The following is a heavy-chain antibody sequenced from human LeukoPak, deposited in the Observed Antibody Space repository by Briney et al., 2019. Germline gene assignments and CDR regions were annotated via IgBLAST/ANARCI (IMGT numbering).Heavy chain of an antibody. CDR3: ASSTAAGPYYFDY. J-gene: IGHJ4*02. D-gene: IGHD6-13*01. V-gene: IGHV4-31*03. CDR2: IYYSGST. CDR1: GGSISSGGYH. Sequence: SQTLSLTCTVSGGSISSGGYHWSWIRQHPGKGLEWIGYIYYSGSTYYNPSLKSRVTISVDTSKNQFSLKLSSVTAADTAVYYCASSTAAGPYYFDYWGQRTLVTVSS.